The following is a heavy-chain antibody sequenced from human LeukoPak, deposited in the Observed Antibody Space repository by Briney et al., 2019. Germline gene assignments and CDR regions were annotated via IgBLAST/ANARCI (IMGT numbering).Heavy chain of an antibody. J-gene: IGHJ4*02. D-gene: IGHD3-9*01. V-gene: IGHV3-33*01. Sequence: PGGSLRLSCAASGFNFFTYGMHWVRQAPGKGLEWVAVIWYDGSNKYYADSVKGRFTISRDNSKSTLSLQMNSLRAEDTAVYYCALGLVTDYWGQGTLVTVSS. CDR3: ALGLVTDY. CDR2: IWYDGSNK. CDR1: GFNFFTYG.